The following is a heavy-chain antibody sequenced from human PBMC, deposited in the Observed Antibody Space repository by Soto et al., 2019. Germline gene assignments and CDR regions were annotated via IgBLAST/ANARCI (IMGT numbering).Heavy chain of an antibody. Sequence: QVQLQQWGAGLLKPSETLSLTCAVYGGSFSGYYWSWIRQPPGKGLEWIGEINHSGSTNYNPSLKGRVTISVDTSKNQFSLKLSSVTAADTAVYYCARGLFPPYYGGNSNWYFDLWGRGTLVTVSA. CDR2: INHSGST. J-gene: IGHJ2*01. V-gene: IGHV4-34*01. D-gene: IGHD4-17*01. CDR1: GGSFSGYY. CDR3: ARGLFPPYYGGNSNWYFDL.